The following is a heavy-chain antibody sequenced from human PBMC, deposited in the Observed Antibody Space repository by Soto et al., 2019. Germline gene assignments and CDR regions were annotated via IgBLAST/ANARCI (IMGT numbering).Heavy chain of an antibody. CDR1: GFTFSSYA. CDR2: ISGSGGST. Sequence: GGSLRLSCAASGFTFSSYAMSWVRQAPGKGLEWVSAISGSGGSTYYADSVKGRFTISRDNSKNTLYLQMNSLRAEDTAVYYCAKPPITIFGVVDYYYYMDVWGKGTTVTVSS. V-gene: IGHV3-23*01. J-gene: IGHJ6*03. D-gene: IGHD3-3*01. CDR3: AKPPITIFGVVDYYYYMDV.